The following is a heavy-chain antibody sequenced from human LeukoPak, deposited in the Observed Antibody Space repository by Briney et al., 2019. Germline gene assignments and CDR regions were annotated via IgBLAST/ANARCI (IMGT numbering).Heavy chain of an antibody. Sequence: GGSLRLSCAASGFTFSSYSMNWARQAPGKGLEYVSAISSNGGSTYYANSVKGRFTISRDNSKNTLYPQMGSLRAEDMAVYYCARGRTTVVTRRWFDPWGQGTLVTVSS. CDR2: ISSNGGST. D-gene: IGHD4-23*01. V-gene: IGHV3-64*01. J-gene: IGHJ5*02. CDR1: GFTFSSYS. CDR3: ARGRTTVVTRRWFDP.